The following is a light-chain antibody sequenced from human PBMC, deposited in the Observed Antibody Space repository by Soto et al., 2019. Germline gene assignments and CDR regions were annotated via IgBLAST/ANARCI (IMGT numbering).Light chain of an antibody. J-gene: IGKJ2*01. V-gene: IGKV3-20*01. CDR2: GAS. CDR1: QSVSSTY. Sequence: EIVLTQSPGTLSLSPGERATLSCRASQSVSSTYLAWYQHKPCQAPRLLIYGASSREIGIPDTFSGSGSGTDFTLTISRLEPEDFAVYYCEQYDSSPYTFGQGTKLEIK. CDR3: EQYDSSPYT.